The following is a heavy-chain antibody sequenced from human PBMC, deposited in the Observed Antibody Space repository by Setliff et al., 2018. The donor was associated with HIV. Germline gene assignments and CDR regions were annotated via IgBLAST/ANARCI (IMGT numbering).Heavy chain of an antibody. Sequence: GGSLRLSCAASGFTFSNYGMHWVRQAPGKGQEWVIFIRYDGSDNYYIDSVKGRFTISRDNSKNTLYLQMNSLRDEGTAVYYCAKDVGGGSGHYPLYMDVWGKGTTVTVSS. V-gene: IGHV3-30*02. J-gene: IGHJ6*03. D-gene: IGHD3-3*01. CDR3: AKDVGGGSGHYPLYMDV. CDR1: GFTFSNYG. CDR2: IRYDGSDN.